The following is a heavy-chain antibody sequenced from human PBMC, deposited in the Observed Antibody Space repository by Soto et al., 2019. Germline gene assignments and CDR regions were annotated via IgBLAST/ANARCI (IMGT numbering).Heavy chain of an antibody. J-gene: IGHJ5*02. Sequence: TLSLTCTVSGGSISSGDYYWSWIRQPPGKGLEWIGYIYYSGSTYYNPSLKSRVTISVDTSKNQFSLKLSSVTAADTAVYYCAGVRGVNWFDPWGQGTLVTVSS. CDR2: IYYSGST. CDR1: GGSISSGDYY. CDR3: AGVRGVNWFDP. D-gene: IGHD3-10*01. V-gene: IGHV4-30-4*01.